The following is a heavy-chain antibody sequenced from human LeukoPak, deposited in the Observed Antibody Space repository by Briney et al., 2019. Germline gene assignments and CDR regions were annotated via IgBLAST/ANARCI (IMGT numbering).Heavy chain of an antibody. CDR3: AKNGVVVPADYYYYYYMDV. V-gene: IGHV3-30*02. Sequence: GGSLRLSCAASGFTFSSYGMHWVRQAPGKGLERVAFIRYDGSNKYYADSVKGRFTISRDNSKNTLYLQMNSLRAEDTAVYYCAKNGVVVPADYYYYYYMDVWGKGTTVTVSS. D-gene: IGHD2-2*01. CDR2: IRYDGSNK. J-gene: IGHJ6*03. CDR1: GFTFSSYG.